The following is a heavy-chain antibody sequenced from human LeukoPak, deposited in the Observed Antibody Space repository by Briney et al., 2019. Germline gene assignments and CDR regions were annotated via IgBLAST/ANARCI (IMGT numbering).Heavy chain of an antibody. Sequence: GESLKISFKGSGXSFTSYWISWVRQMPGKVLEWMGRIDPSDSYTNYSPSFQGHVTISADKSISTAYLQWSSLKASDTAMYYCARLGGSSWYVYYYYYGMDVWGQGTTVTVSS. CDR1: GXSFTSYW. CDR2: IDPSDSYT. J-gene: IGHJ6*02. CDR3: ARLGGSSWYVYYYYYGMDV. D-gene: IGHD6-13*01. V-gene: IGHV5-10-1*01.